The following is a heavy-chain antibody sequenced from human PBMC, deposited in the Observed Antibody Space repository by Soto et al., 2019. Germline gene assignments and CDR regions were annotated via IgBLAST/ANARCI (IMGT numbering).Heavy chain of an antibody. D-gene: IGHD1-26*01. CDR1: DGSISSDGYS. V-gene: IGHV4-30-2*01. J-gene: IGHJ6*02. Sequence: SETLSLTCGVADGSISSDGYSWNWIRQPPGKGLEWIGYIYHSGSTFYNPSLKSRVTISMDRSKSQISLKVISVTAADTAVYYCARDREGGLDVWGHGTTVTVSS. CDR3: ARDREGGLDV. CDR2: IYHSGST.